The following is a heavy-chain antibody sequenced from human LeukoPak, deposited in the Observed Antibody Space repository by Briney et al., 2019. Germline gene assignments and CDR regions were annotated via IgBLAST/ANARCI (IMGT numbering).Heavy chain of an antibody. Sequence: SETLSLTCAVYGGSFSGYYWSWIRQPPGKGLEWIGVINHSGSTNYNPSLKSRVTISVDTSKNQFSLKLSSVTAADTAVYYCARGPAYYYDSSGYYWGQGTLVTVSS. CDR3: ARGPAYYYDSSGYY. CDR2: INHSGST. D-gene: IGHD3-22*01. CDR1: GGSFSGYY. J-gene: IGHJ4*02. V-gene: IGHV4-34*01.